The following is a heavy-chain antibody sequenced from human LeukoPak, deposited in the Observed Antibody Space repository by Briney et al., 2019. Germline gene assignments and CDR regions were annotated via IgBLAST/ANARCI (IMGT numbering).Heavy chain of an antibody. CDR3: ARDAYDILTGYQDYYFDY. J-gene: IGHJ4*02. CDR2: TLLNGNNN. Sequence: GGSLRLSCAASGFTFSNYGMHWVRQAPGKGLEWVAFTLLNGNNNYYADSVKGRFTISRDNSKNTLYLQMNSLRAEDTAVYYCARDAYDILTGYQDYYFDYWGQGTLVTVSS. D-gene: IGHD3-9*01. V-gene: IGHV3-30*02. CDR1: GFTFSNYG.